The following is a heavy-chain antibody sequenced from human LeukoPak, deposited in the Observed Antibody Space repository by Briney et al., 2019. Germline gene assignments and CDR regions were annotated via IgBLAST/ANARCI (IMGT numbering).Heavy chain of an antibody. CDR1: GGTFSSYA. D-gene: IGHD3-3*01. CDR2: IVPIFGTA. CDR3: ARVRGDFWSGYFGFDP. Sequence: SVKVSCKASGGTFSSYAISWVRQAPGQGLEWMGGIVPIFGTANYAQKFQGRVTITADESTSTAYMELSSLRSEDTAVYYCARVRGDFWSGYFGFDPWGQGTLVTVSS. V-gene: IGHV1-69*13. J-gene: IGHJ5*02.